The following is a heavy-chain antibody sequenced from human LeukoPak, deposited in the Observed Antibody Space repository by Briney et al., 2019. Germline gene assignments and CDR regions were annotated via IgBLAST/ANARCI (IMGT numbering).Heavy chain of an antibody. CDR2: IIPIFGTA. D-gene: IGHD1-14*01. J-gene: IGHJ5*02. CDR1: GGTFSSYA. V-gene: IGHV1-69*06. CDR3: ARDHRNWFDP. Sequence: SVKVSCKASGGTFSSYAISWVRQAPGQGLEWMGRIIPIFGTANYAQKFQGRVTITADKSTSTAYMELSSLRSEDTSVYYCARDHRNWFDPWGQGTLVTVSP.